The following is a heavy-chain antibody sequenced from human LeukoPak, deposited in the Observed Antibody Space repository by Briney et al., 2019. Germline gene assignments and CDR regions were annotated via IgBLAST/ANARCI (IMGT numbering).Heavy chain of an antibody. D-gene: IGHD6-19*01. CDR1: GFTFSSYW. CDR2: INSDGSST. CDR3: ARDYEWLVLDY. Sequence: GGSLRLSCAASGFTFSSYWMHWVRHAPGKGLVWVSRINSDGSSTSYADSVKGRFTISRDNAKNTLYLQMNSLRAEDTAVYYCARDYEWLVLDYWGQGTLVTVSS. J-gene: IGHJ4*02. V-gene: IGHV3-74*01.